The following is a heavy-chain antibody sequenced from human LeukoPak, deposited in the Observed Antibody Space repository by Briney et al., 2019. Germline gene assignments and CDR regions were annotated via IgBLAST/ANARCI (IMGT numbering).Heavy chain of an antibody. V-gene: IGHV3-21*01. CDR2: ISSSSSYI. D-gene: IGHD6-19*01. Sequence: TPGGSLRLSCAASGFTFSSYSMNWVRQAPGKGPEWVSSISSSSSYIYYADSVKGRFTISRDNAKNSLYLQMNSLRAEDTAVYYCARASSGWYVSGYWGQGTLVTVSS. J-gene: IGHJ4*02. CDR3: ARASSGWYVSGY. CDR1: GFTFSSYS.